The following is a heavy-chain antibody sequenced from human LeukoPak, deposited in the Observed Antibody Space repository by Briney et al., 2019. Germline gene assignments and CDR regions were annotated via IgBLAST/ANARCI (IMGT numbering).Heavy chain of an antibody. CDR1: GYTFTGYY. CDR2: INPNSGGT. J-gene: IGHJ4*02. CDR3: ARGGSGSGYLYYFDY. Sequence: GALVKVSCKASGYTFTGYYMHWVRQAPGQGLEWMGWINPNSGGTNYAQKFQGRVAMTRDTSINTAYMELSGLTFDDTAVYYCARGGSGSGYLYYFDYWGQGTLVSVSS. D-gene: IGHD3-10*01. V-gene: IGHV1-2*02.